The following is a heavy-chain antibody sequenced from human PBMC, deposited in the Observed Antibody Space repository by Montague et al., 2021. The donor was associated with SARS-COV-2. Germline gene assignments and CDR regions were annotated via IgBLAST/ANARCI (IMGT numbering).Heavy chain of an antibody. V-gene: IGHV4-59*08. D-gene: IGHD6-13*01. CDR2: IFYNGDT. CDR3: ATHRQHHNH. J-gene: IGHJ5*02. Sequence: SETLSLTCTGYGGSSSGYYWTWMRQPPGKGLEWIGYIFYNGDTNYNPSLKSRVSISVDTSKNQFSLKLIAVTAADTAVYFCATHRQHHNHWGQGAMVAVSS. CDR1: GGSSSGYY.